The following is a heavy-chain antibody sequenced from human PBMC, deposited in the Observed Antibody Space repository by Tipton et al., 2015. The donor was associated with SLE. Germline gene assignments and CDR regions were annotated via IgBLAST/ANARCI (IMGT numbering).Heavy chain of an antibody. Sequence: TLSLTCTVSGGSISSYFWSWIRQPPGKGLEWIGYMYYSGSNSYNPSLKSRVTISTDTSKNQFSLRLTSVTPADTAVYYCARISENSRYFNAWGQGTLVTVSS. CDR2: MYYSGSN. V-gene: IGHV4-59*01. CDR3: ARISENSRYFNA. D-gene: IGHD2-15*01. CDR1: GGSISSYF. J-gene: IGHJ5*02.